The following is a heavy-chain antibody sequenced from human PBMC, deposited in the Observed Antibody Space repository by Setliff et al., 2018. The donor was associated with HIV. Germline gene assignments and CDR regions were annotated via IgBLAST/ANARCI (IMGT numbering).Heavy chain of an antibody. D-gene: IGHD6-13*01. CDR3: ARAAAGNYYYYYMDV. CDR1: GYSFTSYW. V-gene: IGHV5-51*01. CDR2: IYPGDSDT. J-gene: IGHJ6*03. Sequence: GESLKISCKGSGYSFTSYWIGWVRQMPGKGLEWMGTIYPGDSDTRYSPSFQGQVTISADKSISTAYLQWSSLKASDTAIYYCARAAAGNYYYYYMDVWGKGTTVTVSS.